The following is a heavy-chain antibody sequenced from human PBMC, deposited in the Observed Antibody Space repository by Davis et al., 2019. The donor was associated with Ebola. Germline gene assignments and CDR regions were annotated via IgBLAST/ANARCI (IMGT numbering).Heavy chain of an antibody. CDR1: GYTLTDLS. V-gene: IGHV1-24*01. CDR3: ATVRAQPDQFDY. D-gene: IGHD1-14*01. J-gene: IGHJ4*02. CDR2: FDPEDGET. Sequence: ASVKVSCKVSGYTLTDLSMHWVRQAPGKGLEWMGGFDPEDGETIYAQKFQGRVTMTEDTSTDTAYMELSSLRSEDTAVYYCATVRAQPDQFDYWGQGTLVTVSS.